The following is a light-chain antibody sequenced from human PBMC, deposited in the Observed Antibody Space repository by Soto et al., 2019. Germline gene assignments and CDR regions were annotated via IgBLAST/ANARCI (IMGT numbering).Light chain of an antibody. J-gene: IGLJ2*01. CDR3: CSYAGSDTYVV. CDR1: SSDVGAYNY. V-gene: IGLV2-11*01. Sequence: QSVLTQPRSVSGSPGQSVTISCTGTSSDVGAYNYVSWYQQHPDKAPKLMIYDVSKRPSGVPDRFSGSKSGNTASLTISGLQAEDEADYYCCSYAGSDTYVVFGGGTKLTV. CDR2: DVS.